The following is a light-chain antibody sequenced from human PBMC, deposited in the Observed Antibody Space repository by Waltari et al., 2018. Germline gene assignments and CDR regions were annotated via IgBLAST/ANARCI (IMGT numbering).Light chain of an antibody. V-gene: IGKV3-15*01. J-gene: IGKJ2*01. CDR1: QSVSSN. Sequence: EIVMTQSPATLSVSPGERATLSCRVSQSVSSNLARYRQKPGQAPRPLIYGASTRATGIPARFSGSGSGTEFTLTISSLQSEDFAVYYCQQYNNWPPAYTFGQGTKLEI. CDR3: QQYNNWPPAYT. CDR2: GAS.